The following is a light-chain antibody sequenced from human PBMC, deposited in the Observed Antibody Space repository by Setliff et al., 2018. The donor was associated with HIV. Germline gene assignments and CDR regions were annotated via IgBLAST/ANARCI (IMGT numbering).Light chain of an antibody. CDR2: EVS. CDR3: CSYAGSSTYV. Sequence: QSALTQPAPVSGSPGQSITLSCTGTSSDVGSYNLVSWYQHHPGKAPKLMIYEVSKRPSGVSNRFSGSKSGNTASLTISGLQAEDEADYYCCSYAGSSTYVFGTGTKV. V-gene: IGLV2-23*02. J-gene: IGLJ1*01. CDR1: SSDVGSYNL.